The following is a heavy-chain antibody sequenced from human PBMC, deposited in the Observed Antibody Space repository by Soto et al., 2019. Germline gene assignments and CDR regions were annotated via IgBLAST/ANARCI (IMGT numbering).Heavy chain of an antibody. Sequence: QVQLVQSGAEVKKPGASVKVSCKASGYTFTSYAMHWVRQAPGQRLEWMGWINAGNGNTKYSQKFQGRVTITRDTSASTAYMELSSLRSEDTAVYYCAVCGTARKNYYYYRDVWGKGTTVTVSS. CDR3: AVCGTARKNYYYYRDV. V-gene: IGHV1-3*01. J-gene: IGHJ6*03. CDR2: INAGNGNT. D-gene: IGHD2-8*01. CDR1: GYTFTSYA.